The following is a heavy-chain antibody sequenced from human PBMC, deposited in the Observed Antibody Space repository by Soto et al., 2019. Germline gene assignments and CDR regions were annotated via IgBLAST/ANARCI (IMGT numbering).Heavy chain of an antibody. CDR2: INQDGSEK. V-gene: IGHV3-7*01. Sequence: GSLRLSCAVSGFTFSNSWMSWVRQTPGKGLEWVANINQDGSEKYYADSVKGRFTISRDNAKNSLYLQMNSLRAEDTAVYYCARDKGFGAAAGGTPYYFDYWGQGTLVTVSS. D-gene: IGHD6-13*01. J-gene: IGHJ4*02. CDR1: GFTFSNSW. CDR3: ARDKGFGAAAGGTPYYFDY.